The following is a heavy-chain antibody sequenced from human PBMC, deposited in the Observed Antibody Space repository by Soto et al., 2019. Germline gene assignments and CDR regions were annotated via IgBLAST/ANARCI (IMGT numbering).Heavy chain of an antibody. Sequence: QVQLVQSGTEVKKPGATVKVSCKASGYTFSSSDINWVRQATGQGLEWMGWMNPKSGNTGSAQKFQGRITMTRDTSVSTDYMALSSLRSDDTAVYYCARVYGEPTHWGQGTLVTVSS. D-gene: IGHD4-17*01. CDR1: GYTFSSSD. CDR3: ARVYGEPTH. J-gene: IGHJ4*02. CDR2: MNPKSGNT. V-gene: IGHV1-8*01.